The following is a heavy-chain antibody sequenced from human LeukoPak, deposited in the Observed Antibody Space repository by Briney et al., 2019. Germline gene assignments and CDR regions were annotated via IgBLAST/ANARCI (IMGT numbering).Heavy chain of an antibody. Sequence: GRSLRLSCAAAAPTVGTTYIGSVRQAPGKGLGWVSVIHGDGRTSYAASVKGRLTISRDNSKNMLYVQMNSLRPEDPPVFSCAGGVAAADTFAFDIWGQGTMVTVSS. CDR1: APTVGTTY. CDR2: IHGDGRT. J-gene: IGHJ3*02. D-gene: IGHD6-13*01. V-gene: IGHV3-53*01. CDR3: AGGVAAADTFAFDI.